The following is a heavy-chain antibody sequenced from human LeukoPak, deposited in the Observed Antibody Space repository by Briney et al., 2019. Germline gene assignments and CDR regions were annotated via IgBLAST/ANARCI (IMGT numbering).Heavy chain of an antibody. CDR2: IRESGNEK. CDR1: GLTFSSYE. CDR3: AREPLIGGWFDP. J-gene: IGHJ5*02. D-gene: IGHD3-22*01. Sequence: PGGSLRLSCAASGLTFSSYEMNWVRQAPGKGLEWVSYIRESGNEKQYADSVKGRFTISRDNTTNSVYLEMNSLRGEDTAIYYCAREPLIGGWFDPWGQGTLVTVSS. V-gene: IGHV3-48*03.